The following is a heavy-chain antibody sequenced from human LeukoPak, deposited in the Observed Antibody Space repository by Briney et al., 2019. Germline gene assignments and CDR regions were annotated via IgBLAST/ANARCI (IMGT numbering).Heavy chain of an antibody. D-gene: IGHD3-3*01. Sequence: SETLSLTCAVYGGSFSGYYWSWIRQPPGKGLEWIGEINHSGSTNYNPSLKSRVTLSVDTSKNQFSLKLSSVTAADTAVYYCARAPRITIFGVVIISPFDYWGQGTLVTVSS. CDR1: GGSFSGYY. J-gene: IGHJ4*02. CDR3: ARAPRITIFGVVIISPFDY. CDR2: INHSGST. V-gene: IGHV4-34*01.